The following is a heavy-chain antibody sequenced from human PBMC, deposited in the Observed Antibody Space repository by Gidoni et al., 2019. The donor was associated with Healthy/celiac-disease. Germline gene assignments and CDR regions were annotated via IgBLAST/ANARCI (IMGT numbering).Heavy chain of an antibody. J-gene: IGHJ4*02. CDR2: ISYDGSNK. CDR1: GFPFSSYG. Sequence: QVQLVESGGGVVQPGRSLRLSCAASGFPFSSYGMHWVRQAPGKGLEWVAVISYDGSNKYYADSVKGRFTISRDNSKNTLYLQMNSLRAEDTAVYYCAKDSSSWYGTSYFDYWGQGTLVTVSS. CDR3: AKDSSSWYGTSYFDY. D-gene: IGHD6-13*01. V-gene: IGHV3-30*18.